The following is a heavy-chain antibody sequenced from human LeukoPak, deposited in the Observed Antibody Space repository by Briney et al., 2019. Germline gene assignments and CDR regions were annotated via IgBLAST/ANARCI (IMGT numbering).Heavy chain of an antibody. CDR2: IKPNSGGK. J-gene: IGHJ6*02. V-gene: IGHV1-2*02. CDR1: GYTFTGYY. Sequence: AASVKVSCKASGYTFTGYYMHWVRQAPGQGLEWMGWIKPNSGGKNYAQKFQGRVTMTRDTSMSTGYLELKRLISDDTAVYHCARNPGYIVVVPAALEHYYGMDVWGQGTTVTVSS. D-gene: IGHD2-2*01. CDR3: ARNPGYIVVVPAALEHYYGMDV.